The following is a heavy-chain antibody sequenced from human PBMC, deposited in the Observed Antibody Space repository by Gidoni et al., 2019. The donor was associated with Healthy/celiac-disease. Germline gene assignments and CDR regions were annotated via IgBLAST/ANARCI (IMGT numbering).Heavy chain of an antibody. CDR1: GGTFSSYA. V-gene: IGHV1-69*01. CDR3: ASGHLAGDIVVVPAAIWGGLGYYYYGMDV. D-gene: IGHD2-2*01. Sequence: QVQLVQSGAEVKQPGSSVKVSCKASGGTFSSYAISWVRQAPGQGLEWMGGIIPIFGTANYAQKFQGRVTITADESTSTAYMELSSLRSEDTAVYYCASGHLAGDIVVVPAAIWGGLGYYYYGMDVWGQGTTVTVSS. CDR2: IIPIFGTA. J-gene: IGHJ6*02.